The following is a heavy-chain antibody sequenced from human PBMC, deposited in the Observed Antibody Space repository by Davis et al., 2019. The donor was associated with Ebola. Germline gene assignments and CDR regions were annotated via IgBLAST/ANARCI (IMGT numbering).Heavy chain of an antibody. J-gene: IGHJ4*02. CDR2: INPNTGGI. Sequence: AASVKVSCKASGYTFTDYHIHWVRQAPGQGVEWMGRINPNTGGINYAQKFQGRVTMIRDTSISTAYMELSRLRSDDTAVYSCARDLGAAGNTFFYWGQGTLVTVSS. D-gene: IGHD6-13*01. CDR3: ARDLGAAGNTFFY. CDR1: GYTFTDYH. V-gene: IGHV1-2*06.